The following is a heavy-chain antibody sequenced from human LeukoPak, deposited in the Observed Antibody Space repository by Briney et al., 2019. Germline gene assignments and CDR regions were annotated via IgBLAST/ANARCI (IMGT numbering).Heavy chain of an antibody. Sequence: PGGSLRPSCAASGFTFSSYAMHWVRQAPGKGLEWVAVISYDGSNKYYADSVKGRFTISRDNSKNTLYLQMNSLRAEDTAVYYCARDPGKTWIQLRLHGYYFDYWGQGTLVTVSS. CDR2: ISYDGSNK. V-gene: IGHV3-30-3*01. J-gene: IGHJ4*02. CDR1: GFTFSSYA. D-gene: IGHD5-18*01. CDR3: ARDPGKTWIQLRLHGYYFDY.